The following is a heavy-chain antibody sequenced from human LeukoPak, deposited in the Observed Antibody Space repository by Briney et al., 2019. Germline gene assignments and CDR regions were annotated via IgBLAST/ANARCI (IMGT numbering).Heavy chain of an antibody. D-gene: IGHD3-3*01. CDR2: MNTNSGNT. CDR1: GYPFTSYN. Sequence: GGSVKVSCKASGYPFTSYNVNWVRQATGQGLEWMGWMNTNSGNTGYSQNFQGRVTMTRDTSISTAYMELSSLMSEDTAVYYCARGLPKAVFGMVIEDWGQGTLVTVSS. J-gene: IGHJ1*01. V-gene: IGHV1-8*01. CDR3: ARGLPKAVFGMVIED.